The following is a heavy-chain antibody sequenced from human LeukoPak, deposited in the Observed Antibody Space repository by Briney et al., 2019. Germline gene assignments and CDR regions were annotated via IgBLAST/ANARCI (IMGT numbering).Heavy chain of an antibody. J-gene: IGHJ4*02. D-gene: IGHD2-15*01. Sequence: TGGSLRLSCAASGFTFSNYAMSWVRQTPGKGLEWVSAISGSAGGTYYADSVKGRFTISRDNSKNTLYLQMSSLRAEDTAVYYCAKVLSGYCSGGSCYADYWGQGTLVTVSS. CDR3: AKVLSGYCSGGSCYADY. CDR2: ISGSAGGT. CDR1: GFTFSNYA. V-gene: IGHV3-23*01.